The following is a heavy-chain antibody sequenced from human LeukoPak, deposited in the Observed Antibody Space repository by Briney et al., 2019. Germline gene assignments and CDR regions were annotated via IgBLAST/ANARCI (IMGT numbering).Heavy chain of an antibody. V-gene: IGHV3-30*03. J-gene: IGHJ3*02. Sequence: GRSLRLSCAASGFTFSSYGMHWVRQAPGKGLEWVAVISYDGSNKYYADSVKGRFTISRENAKNSLYLQMNSLRAGDTAVYYCAREARVRAFDIWGQGTMVTVSS. CDR2: ISYDGSNK. D-gene: IGHD3-10*01. CDR3: AREARVRAFDI. CDR1: GFTFSSYG.